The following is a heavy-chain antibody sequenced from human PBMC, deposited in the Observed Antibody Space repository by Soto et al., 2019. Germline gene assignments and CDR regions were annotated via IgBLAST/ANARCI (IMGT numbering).Heavy chain of an antibody. Sequence: GGSLRLSCAASGLTFSSYGMHWVRQAPGKGLEWVAVISYDGSNKYYADSVKGRFTISRDNSKSTLYLQMNSLRAEDTAVYYCAKEELIVVARAQKIGYMDVWGKGTTVTVSS. CDR1: GLTFSSYG. CDR3: AKEELIVVARAQKIGYMDV. V-gene: IGHV3-30*18. CDR2: ISYDGSNK. D-gene: IGHD2-15*01. J-gene: IGHJ6*03.